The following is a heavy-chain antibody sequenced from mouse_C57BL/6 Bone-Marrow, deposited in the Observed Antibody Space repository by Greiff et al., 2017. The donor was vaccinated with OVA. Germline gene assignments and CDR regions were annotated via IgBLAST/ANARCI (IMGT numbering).Heavy chain of an antibody. CDR1: GYTFTSYW. V-gene: IGHV1-59*01. Sequence: VQLQQPGAELVRPGTSVKLSCKASGYTFTSYWMHWVKQRPGQGLEWIGVIDPSDSYTNYNQKFKGKATLTVDTSSSTAYMQLSSLTSEDSAVYYCARSDYDWAMDCWGQGTSVTVSS. J-gene: IGHJ4*01. CDR2: IDPSDSYT. CDR3: ARSDYDWAMDC. D-gene: IGHD2-4*01.